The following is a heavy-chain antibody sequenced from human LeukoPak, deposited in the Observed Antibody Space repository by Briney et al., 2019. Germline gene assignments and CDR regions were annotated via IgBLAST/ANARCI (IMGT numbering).Heavy chain of an antibody. CDR3: ARRYSGSYYHY. V-gene: IGHV4-39*01. CDR1: GGSISSSSYY. D-gene: IGHD1-26*01. J-gene: IGHJ4*02. CDR2: IYYSGST. Sequence: VKPSETLSLTCTVSGGSISSSSYYWGWIRQPPGKGLEWIGSIYYSGSTYYNPSLKSRVTISVDTSKNQFSLKLSSVTAADTAVYYCARRYSGSYYHYWGQGALVTVSS.